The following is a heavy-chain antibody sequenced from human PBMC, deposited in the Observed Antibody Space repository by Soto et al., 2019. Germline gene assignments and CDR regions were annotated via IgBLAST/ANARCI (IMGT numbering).Heavy chain of an antibody. CDR1: GGSFSGYH. V-gene: IGHV4-34*01. CDR2: ISRSGSS. Sequence: SETLSLTCAVCGGSFSGYHWNWIRQRPGKGLEWLGEISRSGSSTYNPSLKGRVSMSVDTSKNQISLNVNSVTAADTAVYKCARGGARWPGHFDSWGQGALVTVSS. D-gene: IGHD2-15*01. CDR3: ARGGARWPGHFDS. J-gene: IGHJ4*02.